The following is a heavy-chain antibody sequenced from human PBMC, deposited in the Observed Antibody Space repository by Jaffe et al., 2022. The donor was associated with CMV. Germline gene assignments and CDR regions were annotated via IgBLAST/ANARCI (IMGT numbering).Heavy chain of an antibody. CDR2: IKQDGSEK. Sequence: EVQLVESGGGLVQPGGSLRLSCAASGFTFSSYWMSWVRQAPGKGLEWVANIKQDGSEKYYVDSVKGRFTISRDNAKNSLYLQMNSLRAEDTAVYYCARDNYYDSSGYYYFDYWGQGTLVTVSS. CDR1: GFTFSSYW. D-gene: IGHD3-22*01. V-gene: IGHV3-7*03. CDR3: ARDNYYDSSGYYYFDY. J-gene: IGHJ4*02.